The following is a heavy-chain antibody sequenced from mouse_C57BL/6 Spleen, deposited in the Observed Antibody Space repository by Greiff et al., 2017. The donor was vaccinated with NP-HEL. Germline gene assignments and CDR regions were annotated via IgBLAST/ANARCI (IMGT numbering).Heavy chain of an antibody. CDR1: GYSITSGYY. Sequence: EVQLQESGPGLVKPSQSLSLTCSVTGYSITSGYYWNWIRQFPGNKLEWMGYISYDGSNNYNPSLKNRISITRDTSKNQFFLKLSSVTTEDTATYYCAVSPVCDYYGSSWFAYWGQGGLGTVSA. D-gene: IGHD1-1*01. J-gene: IGHJ3*01. V-gene: IGHV3-6*01. CDR2: ISYDGSN. CDR3: AVSPVCDYYGSSWFAY.